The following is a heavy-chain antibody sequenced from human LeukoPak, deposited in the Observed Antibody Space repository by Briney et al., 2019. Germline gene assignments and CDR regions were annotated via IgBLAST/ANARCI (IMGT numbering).Heavy chain of an antibody. D-gene: IGHD3-16*02. CDR2: INHSGST. J-gene: IGHJ4*02. Sequence: PSETLSLTCTVSGGSLNYYYWMWIRQPPGKGLEWTGEINHSGSTNYNPSLKSRVTISVDTSKNQFSLKLSSVTAADTAVYYCARVDDYVWGSYRYFYYWGQGTLVTVSS. CDR1: GGSLNYYY. V-gene: IGHV4-34*01. CDR3: ARVDDYVWGSYRYFYY.